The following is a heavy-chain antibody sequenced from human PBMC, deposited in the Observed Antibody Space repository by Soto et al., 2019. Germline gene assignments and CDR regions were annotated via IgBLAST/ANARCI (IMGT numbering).Heavy chain of an antibody. CDR3: ASSWGTTHHYFHYGMYX. Sequence: PSETLSLTCAVSGYSISSGYYWGWIRQPPGKGLEWIGSIYHSGSTYYNPSLKSRVTISVDKSKKQFSLKLSSVTAADTAVYYCASSWGTTHHYFHYGMYXWGQGTTFTVS. J-gene: IGHJ6*02. V-gene: IGHV4-38-2*01. CDR1: GYSISSGYY. D-gene: IGHD3-16*01. CDR2: IYHSGST.